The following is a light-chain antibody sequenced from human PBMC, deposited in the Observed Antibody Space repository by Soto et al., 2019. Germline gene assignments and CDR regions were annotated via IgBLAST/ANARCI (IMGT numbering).Light chain of an antibody. CDR2: DAS. J-gene: IGKJ5*01. V-gene: IGKV1-33*01. CDR1: QDVSNY. CDR3: QQYSNLIT. Sequence: IHMTHSPSSLSASVGDRVTITCQASQDVSNYLNWYQQKLGKAPKLLIYDASNLETGAPSRFSGSGSGTYFSFTISSLQPEDFATYYCQQYSNLITFGQGTRLEIK.